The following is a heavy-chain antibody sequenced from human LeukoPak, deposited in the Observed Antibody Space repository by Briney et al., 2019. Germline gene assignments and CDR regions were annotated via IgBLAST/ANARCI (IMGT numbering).Heavy chain of an antibody. Sequence: GGSLTLSCAASGCTFSSYAMSWVRQAPGKGLEWVSAISGIGGITYYADSVKGRFTISSDNAKDVLYLQMKSLRAEDTALYYCAKDMGVAATGTGGPIDYWGEGDLVTVSS. CDR1: GCTFSSYA. J-gene: IGHJ4*02. CDR2: ISGIGGIT. V-gene: IGHV3-23*01. D-gene: IGHD6-13*01. CDR3: AKDMGVAATGTGGPIDY.